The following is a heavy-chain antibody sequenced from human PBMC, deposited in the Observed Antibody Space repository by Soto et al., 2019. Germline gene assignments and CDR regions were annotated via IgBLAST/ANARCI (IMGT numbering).Heavy chain of an antibody. CDR2: INHSGST. CDR1: VGSFSGYY. V-gene: IGHV4-34*01. Sequence: SETLSLTCAVYVGSFSGYYWSWIRQPPGKGLEWIGEINHSGSTNYNPSLKSRVTISVDTSKNQFSLKLGSVTAADTAVYYCARGHSGYDQYFDYWGQGTLVTVSS. D-gene: IGHD5-12*01. CDR3: ARGHSGYDQYFDY. J-gene: IGHJ4*02.